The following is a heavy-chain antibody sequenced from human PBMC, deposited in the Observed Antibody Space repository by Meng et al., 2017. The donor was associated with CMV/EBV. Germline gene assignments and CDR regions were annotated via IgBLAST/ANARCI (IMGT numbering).Heavy chain of an antibody. CDR3: ASFAATTPEYYGMDV. Sequence: ESLKISCTVSGGSVSSGSYYWSWIRQPPGKGLEWIGYIYYSGSTNYNPSLKSRVTISVDTSKNQFSLKLSSVTAADMAVYYCASFAATTPEYYGMDVWGQGTTVTVSS. V-gene: IGHV4-61*01. J-gene: IGHJ6*02. D-gene: IGHD5-12*01. CDR2: IYYSGST. CDR1: GGSVSSGSYY.